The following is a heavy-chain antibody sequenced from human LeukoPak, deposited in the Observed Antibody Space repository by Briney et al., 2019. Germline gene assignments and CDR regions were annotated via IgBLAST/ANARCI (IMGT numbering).Heavy chain of an antibody. V-gene: IGHV3-30*03. D-gene: IGHD5-18*01. CDR2: ISHDGNNE. J-gene: IGHJ4*02. CDR1: GFTFSSYG. Sequence: GGSLRLSCAASGFTFSSYGMHWVRQAPGKGLEWLAVISHDGNNEYYADSVKGRFSVSRDNSKNTLYLQMNDLRVEDTAVYYCARGDSVQLWLNMGDYWGQGALVTVSS. CDR3: ARGDSVQLWLNMGDY.